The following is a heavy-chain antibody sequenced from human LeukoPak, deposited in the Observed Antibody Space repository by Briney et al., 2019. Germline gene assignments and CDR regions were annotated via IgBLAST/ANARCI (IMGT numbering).Heavy chain of an antibody. V-gene: IGHV3-53*01. CDR1: GFTVSSSY. CDR3: AREVVSGPSYFGS. CDR2: FYRGDST. Sequence: GGSLRLSCAASGFTVSSSYMYWVRQAPGKGLEWVSFFYRGDSTYYAESVRGRFTISRDNSKNTLYLLMNSLIPEDTAVYYCAREVVSGPSYFGSWGQGTLVTVS. J-gene: IGHJ4*02. D-gene: IGHD3-10*01.